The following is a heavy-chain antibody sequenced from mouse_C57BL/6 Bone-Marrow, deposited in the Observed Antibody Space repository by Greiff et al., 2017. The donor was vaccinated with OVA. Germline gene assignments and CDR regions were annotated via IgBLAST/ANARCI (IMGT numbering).Heavy chain of an antibody. CDR2: INPNNGGT. J-gene: IGHJ1*03. Sequence: VQLQQSGPELVKPGASVKIPCKASGYTFTDYNMDWVKQSHGKSLEWIGDINPNNGGTFYNQKFKGKATLTVDKSSSTAYMELLSLTSEDTAVYYCARPRYCDVWGTGTTVTVSS. V-gene: IGHV1-18*01. CDR1: GYTFTDYN. CDR3: ARPRYCDV.